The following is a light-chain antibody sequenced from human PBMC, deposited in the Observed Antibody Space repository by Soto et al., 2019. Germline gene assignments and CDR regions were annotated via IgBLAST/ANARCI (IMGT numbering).Light chain of an antibody. V-gene: IGKV3-15*01. CDR1: QSVDRY. Sequence: EVVLTQSPDTLSLSPGETATLSCRASQSVDRYVAWYRQRPGQAPRLVIYDTSTRATGVPARFSGSGSGTEFTLTISSLQSEDFAVYYCQQYNNWWTFGQGTKVDIK. CDR2: DTS. J-gene: IGKJ1*01. CDR3: QQYNNWWT.